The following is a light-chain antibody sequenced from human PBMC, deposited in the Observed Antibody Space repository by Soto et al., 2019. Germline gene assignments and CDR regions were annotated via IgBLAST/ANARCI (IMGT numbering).Light chain of an antibody. CDR1: QSVSSSY. Sequence: EIVLTQSPGTLSLSPGERATLSYRASQSVSSSYLAWYQQKPGQAPRLLIYGASSRATGIPARFSGSGSGTDFTLTISRLEPEDFAVYYCQQYGSSPTFGPGTKVDIK. CDR2: GAS. J-gene: IGKJ3*01. V-gene: IGKV3-20*01. CDR3: QQYGSSPT.